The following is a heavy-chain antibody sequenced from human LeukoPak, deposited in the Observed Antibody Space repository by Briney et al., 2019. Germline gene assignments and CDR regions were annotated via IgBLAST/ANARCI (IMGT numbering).Heavy chain of an antibody. CDR2: IKEDGREK. J-gene: IGHJ4*02. CDR1: GFTFCRHW. D-gene: IGHD2-15*01. CDR3: ARDKEGGSNDH. V-gene: IGHV3-7*01. Sequence: PGGSLSLSCAASGFTFCRHWRRWVRQAPGKGLEWVANIKEDGREKKYVDSVKDRFTISRDNTKNSVYLQMSGLRVDDTAIYYCARDKEGGSNDHWGQGTLVTVSS.